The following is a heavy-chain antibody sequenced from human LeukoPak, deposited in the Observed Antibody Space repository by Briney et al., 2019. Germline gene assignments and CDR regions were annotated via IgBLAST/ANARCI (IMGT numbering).Heavy chain of an antibody. D-gene: IGHD6-19*01. V-gene: IGHV5-51*01. CDR2: IHPGDSDT. Sequence: GESLKISCKGSGYSFTSYWIGWVRQMPGKGLEWMGIIHPGDSDTRYSPSFQGQVTISADKSISTAYLQWSSLKASDTAIYYCARAGTYYYYHMDVWGKGTAVTVFS. J-gene: IGHJ6*03. CDR1: GYSFTSYW. CDR3: ARAGTYYYYHMDV.